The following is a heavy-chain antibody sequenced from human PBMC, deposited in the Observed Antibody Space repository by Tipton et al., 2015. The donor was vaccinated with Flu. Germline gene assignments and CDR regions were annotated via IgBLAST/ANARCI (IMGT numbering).Heavy chain of an antibody. CDR3: ARDPHNLGDESDAFDI. CDR1: GGSMSNNF. CDR2: IYASGVT. V-gene: IGHV4-4*07. D-gene: IGHD1-14*01. Sequence: LRLSCTVSGGSMSNNFWSWFWQPAEKGLEWIGSIYASGVTNYNPSLKSRVTMSIDTSKNQFSLRLSSVTAADTAVYYCARDPHNLGDESDAFDIWGQGTMVTVSS. J-gene: IGHJ3*02.